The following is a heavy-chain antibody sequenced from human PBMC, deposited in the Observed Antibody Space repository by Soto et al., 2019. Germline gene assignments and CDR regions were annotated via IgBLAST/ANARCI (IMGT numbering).Heavy chain of an antibody. D-gene: IGHD6-19*01. V-gene: IGHV3-48*02. J-gene: IGHJ6*02. CDR3: ARDQMSSGWYPIDHYYYGMDV. CDR2: ISSSSSTI. Sequence: GGSLRLSCAASGFTFSSYSMNWVRQAPGKGLEWVPYISSSSSTIYYADSVRGRFTISRDNAKNSLYLQMNSLRDEDTAVYYCARDQMSSGWYPIDHYYYGMDVWGQGTTVTVSS. CDR1: GFTFSSYS.